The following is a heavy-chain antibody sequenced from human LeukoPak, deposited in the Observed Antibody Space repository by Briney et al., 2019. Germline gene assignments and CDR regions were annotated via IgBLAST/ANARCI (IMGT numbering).Heavy chain of an antibody. D-gene: IGHD5-18*01. CDR3: ARDIATIQHQD. CDR2: ISAYNGKT. Sequence: ASVKVSCKTSGFTFNTYGIAWVRQAPGQGLEWMGWISAYNGKTDYAQNLQDRVTMTTDTSTTTAYMELRSLRSDDTAVYYCARDIATIQHQDWGQGTLVTVSS. CDR1: GFTFNTYG. J-gene: IGHJ4*02. V-gene: IGHV1-18*01.